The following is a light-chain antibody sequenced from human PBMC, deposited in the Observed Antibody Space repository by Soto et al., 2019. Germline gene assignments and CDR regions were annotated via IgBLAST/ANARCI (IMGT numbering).Light chain of an antibody. V-gene: IGKV3-11*01. CDR1: QSVRTY. CDR3: QHRSNWPLT. Sequence: EIVLTQSPVTLSLSPGERATLSCRASQSVRTYLAWYQQKPGQAPRLLIYDASNRATGIPARFSGSGSGTDFTLTISSLEPEDFAVYYCQHRSNWPLTFGGGTKVEI. CDR2: DAS. J-gene: IGKJ4*01.